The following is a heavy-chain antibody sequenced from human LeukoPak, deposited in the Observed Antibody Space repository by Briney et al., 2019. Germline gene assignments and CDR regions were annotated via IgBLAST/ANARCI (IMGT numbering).Heavy chain of an antibody. CDR1: GFTFSSYA. CDR3: AKDQCSSTSCLGPRWFDP. CDR2: ISGSGGTA. J-gene: IGHJ5*02. D-gene: IGHD2-2*01. Sequence: GGSLRLSCAASGFTFSSYAMSWVRQAPGKGLEWVLAISGSGGTAYYADSVKGRFTISRDNSKNTLYLQMNSLRAEDTAVYYCAKDQCSSTSCLGPRWFDPWGQGTLVTVSS. V-gene: IGHV3-23*01.